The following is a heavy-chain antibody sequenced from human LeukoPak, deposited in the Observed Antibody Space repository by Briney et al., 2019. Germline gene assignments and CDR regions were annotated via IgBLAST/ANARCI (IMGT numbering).Heavy chain of an antibody. J-gene: IGHJ4*02. CDR3: TGEQGIAVFDY. Sequence: PPETLSLTCILSGGSLSSYYSSWVRPPPGEGRGWIGLIYYSGSTTNNTSPKRRVTIPVAKSKNQPSLNWGSVTFAPTAGLYFTGEQGIAVFDYWGQGTLVTVSS. D-gene: IGHD6-19*01. CDR2: IYYSGST. V-gene: IGHV4-59*01. CDR1: GGSLSSYY.